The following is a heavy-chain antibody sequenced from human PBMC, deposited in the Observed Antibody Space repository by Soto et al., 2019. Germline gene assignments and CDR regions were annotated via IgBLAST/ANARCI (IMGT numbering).Heavy chain of an antibody. V-gene: IGHV1-69*13. D-gene: IGHD6-13*01. CDR3: ARARYSSSWSRQPFDY. J-gene: IGHJ4*02. CDR1: GGTFSSYA. CDR2: IIPIFGTA. Sequence: SVKVSCKASGGTFSSYAISWVRQAPGQGLEWMGGIIPIFGTANYAQKFQGRVTITADESTSTAYMELSSLRSEDTAVYYCARARYSSSWSRQPFDYWGQGTLVTVSS.